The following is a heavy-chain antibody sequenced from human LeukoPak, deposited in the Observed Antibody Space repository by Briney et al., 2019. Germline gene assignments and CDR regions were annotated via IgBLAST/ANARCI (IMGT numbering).Heavy chain of an antibody. V-gene: IGHV4-39*01. J-gene: IGHJ4*02. Sequence: SETLSLTCPVSGGSISSRTYYWGWIRQPPGKGLEWIGSSYYSGSTYYNPSLKSRVTISVDTSKNQFSLKLRSVTAADTAVYYCARLADCSSTRCHDYWGQGTLVTVSS. D-gene: IGHD2-2*01. CDR2: SYYSGST. CDR3: ARLADCSSTRCHDY. CDR1: GGSISSRTYY.